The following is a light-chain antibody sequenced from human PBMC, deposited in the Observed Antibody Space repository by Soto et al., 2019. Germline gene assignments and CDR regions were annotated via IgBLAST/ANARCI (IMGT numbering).Light chain of an antibody. V-gene: IGLV2-8*01. J-gene: IGLJ1*01. CDR2: EVN. CDR1: SSDVGGYNY. CDR3: SSYAGGNNV. Sequence: QSALTQPPSASGSPGQSVTISCTGTSSDVGGYNYVSWYQQYPDKVPKLMIYEVNKRPSGVPDRFSGSKSGNTASLTISGLQADEEADYYCSSYAGGNNVFGTGTKLTVL.